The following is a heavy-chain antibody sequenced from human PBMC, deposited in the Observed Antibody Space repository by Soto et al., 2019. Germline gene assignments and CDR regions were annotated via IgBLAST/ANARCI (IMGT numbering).Heavy chain of an antibody. V-gene: IGHV4-34*01. J-gene: IGHJ4*02. CDR1: GGSFSGYY. CDR3: ARGRYSSSWYPPYYFDY. CDR2: INYSGST. Sequence: PSETLSLTCAVYGGSFSGYYWSWIRQPPGKGLEWIGEINYSGSTNYNPSLKSRVTISVDTSKNTFSLKLSSVTAADTAVYYCARGRYSSSWYPPYYFDYWGQGTLVTVSS. D-gene: IGHD6-13*01.